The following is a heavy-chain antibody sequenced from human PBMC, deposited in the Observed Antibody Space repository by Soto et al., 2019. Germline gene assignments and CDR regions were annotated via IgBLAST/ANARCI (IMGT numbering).Heavy chain of an antibody. D-gene: IGHD3-10*01. CDR2: IWYDGSNK. Sequence: GGSLRLSCAASGFTFSSYGMHWVRQAPGKGLEWVAVIWYDGSNKYYADSVKGRFTISRDNSKNTLYLQMNSLRAEDTAVYYCARDRSGYGMDVWGQGTTVTVSS. V-gene: IGHV3-33*01. CDR3: ARDRSGYGMDV. J-gene: IGHJ6*02. CDR1: GFTFSSYG.